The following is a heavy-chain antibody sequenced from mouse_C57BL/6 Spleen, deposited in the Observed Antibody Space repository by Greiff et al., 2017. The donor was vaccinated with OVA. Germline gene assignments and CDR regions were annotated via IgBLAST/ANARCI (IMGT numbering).Heavy chain of an antibody. V-gene: IGHV5-17*01. CDR3: SRPLDSSGYDYAMDY. D-gene: IGHD3-2*02. CDR1: GFTFSDYG. J-gene: IGHJ4*01. Sequence: DVKLQESGGGLVKPGGSLKLSCAASGFTFSDYGMHWVRQAPEKGLEWVAYISSGSSTIYYADTVKGRFTISRDNAKNTLLLQMTSLRSEDTAMYYCSRPLDSSGYDYAMDYWGQGTSVTVSS. CDR2: ISSGSSTI.